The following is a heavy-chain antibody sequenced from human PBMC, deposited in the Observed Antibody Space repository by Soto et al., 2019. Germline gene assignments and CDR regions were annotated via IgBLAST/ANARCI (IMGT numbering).Heavy chain of an antibody. CDR3: ARPPSHHYYYGMDV. J-gene: IGHJ6*02. CDR1: GGTFSSYA. CDR2: IIPIFGTA. Sequence: QVQLVQSGAEVEKPGSSVKVSCKASGGTFSSYAITWVRQAPGQGLEWMGGIIPIFGTANYAQKVQGRVTITADESTSTAYMELSSLRAEDTAVYYCARPPSHHYYYGMDVWGQGTTVTVSS. V-gene: IGHV1-69*12.